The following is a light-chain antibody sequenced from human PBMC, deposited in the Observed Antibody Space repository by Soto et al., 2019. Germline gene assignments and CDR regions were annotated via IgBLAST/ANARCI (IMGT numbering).Light chain of an antibody. Sequence: DIQMTQSPSSLSASVGDRVTISCRASQGIRNYVAWYEHRPGKVPKLLIYAASTLQSGVPSRFSGSGSGTDFTLTISSLQPEDVATYYCQKYNSVPSFGGGTKVEIK. CDR3: QKYNSVPS. CDR1: QGIRNY. J-gene: IGKJ4*01. CDR2: AAS. V-gene: IGKV1-27*01.